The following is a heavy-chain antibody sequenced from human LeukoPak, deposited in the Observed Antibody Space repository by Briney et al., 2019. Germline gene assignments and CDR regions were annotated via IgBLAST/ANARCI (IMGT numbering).Heavy chain of an antibody. J-gene: IGHJ3*02. Sequence: SETLSLTCTVSGGSISSYYWSWIRQPAGKGLEWIGRIYTSGSTNYNPSLKSRVTMSVDTSKNQFSLKLSSVTAADTAVYYCARVSYYDFWSHAFDNWGQGTMVTVSS. CDR3: ARVSYYDFWSHAFDN. D-gene: IGHD3-3*01. CDR1: GGSISSYY. V-gene: IGHV4-4*07. CDR2: IYTSGST.